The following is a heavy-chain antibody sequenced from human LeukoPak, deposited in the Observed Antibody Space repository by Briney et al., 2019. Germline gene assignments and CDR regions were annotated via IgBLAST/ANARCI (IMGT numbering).Heavy chain of an antibody. CDR3: ARDYLVPAGPYQFDY. D-gene: IGHD2-2*01. CDR2: VSNDGNNK. CDR1: GFTFSTYS. Sequence: GGSLRLSCAASGFTFSTYSMHGVRQAPGKGLEWLAVVSNDGNNKYYLDSVKGRFTISRDNSKNTLYLLIDSLRVEDTAVYYCARDYLVPAGPYQFDYWGQGTLVTVSS. V-gene: IGHV3-30-3*01. J-gene: IGHJ4*02.